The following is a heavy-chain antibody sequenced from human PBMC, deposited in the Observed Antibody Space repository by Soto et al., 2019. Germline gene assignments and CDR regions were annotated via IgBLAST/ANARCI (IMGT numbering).Heavy chain of an antibody. CDR1: GYSFPRYY. CDR3: SREWEWELLRHYYGMDV. D-gene: IGHD1-26*01. Sequence: XSVKVSCKASGYSFPRYYMHWVRQAPGQGLEWMGWINPNSGGTNYAQKFQGRVTMTRDTSISTCYMELSRLRSDGTAVYYCSREWEWELLRHYYGMDVWGQGTTVTVSS. V-gene: IGHV1-2*02. CDR2: INPNSGGT. J-gene: IGHJ6*02.